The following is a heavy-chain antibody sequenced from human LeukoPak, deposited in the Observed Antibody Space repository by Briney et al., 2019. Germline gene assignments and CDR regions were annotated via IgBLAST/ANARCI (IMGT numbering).Heavy chain of an antibody. D-gene: IGHD3-22*01. CDR1: GYTFTSYY. CDR3: ARDPYDSSGYYYGLYYYYGMDV. Sequence: ASVKVSCKASGYTFTSYYMHWVRQAPGQGLEWMGIINPSGGSTSYAQKFQGRVTMTGDTSTSTVYMELSSLRSEDTAVYYCARDPYDSSGYYYGLYYYYGMDVWGQGTTVTVSS. J-gene: IGHJ6*02. CDR2: INPSGGST. V-gene: IGHV1-46*01.